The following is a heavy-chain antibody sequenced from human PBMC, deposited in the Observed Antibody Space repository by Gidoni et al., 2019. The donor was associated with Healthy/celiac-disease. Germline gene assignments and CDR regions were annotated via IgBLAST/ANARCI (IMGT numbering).Heavy chain of an antibody. Sequence: VPLQESGPGLVKPSQTLSLTCTDSGGSISSGSYYWGWIRQPAGKGLEWIGRIYTSGSTNYNPSLKSRVTISVDTSKNQFSLKLSSVTAADTAVYYCARGHGGYCSGGSCYPGGWFDPWGQGTLVTVSS. CDR1: GGSISSGSYY. CDR3: ARGHGGYCSGGSCYPGGWFDP. CDR2: IYTSGST. J-gene: IGHJ5*02. D-gene: IGHD2-15*01. V-gene: IGHV4-61*02.